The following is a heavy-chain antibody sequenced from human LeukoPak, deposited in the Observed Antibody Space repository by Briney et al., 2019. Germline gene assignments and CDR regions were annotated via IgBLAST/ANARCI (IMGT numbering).Heavy chain of an antibody. CDR1: GGSISSSSYY. V-gene: IGHV4-39*07. CDR3: ARYYYDSSGYYGGDAFDI. J-gene: IGHJ3*02. CDR2: IYYSGST. Sequence: SETLSLTCTVSGGSISSSSYYWGWIRQPPGKGLEWIGSIYYSGSTYYNPSLKSRVTISVDTSKNQFSLKLSSVTAADTAVYYCARYYYDSSGYYGGDAFDIWGQGTMVAVSS. D-gene: IGHD3-22*01.